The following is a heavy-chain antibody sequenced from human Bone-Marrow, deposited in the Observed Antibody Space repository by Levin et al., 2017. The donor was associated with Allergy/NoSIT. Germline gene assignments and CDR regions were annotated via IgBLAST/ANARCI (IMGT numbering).Heavy chain of an antibody. CDR3: ARVDYSDSTGYFDY. Sequence: PGGSLRLSCAASGFTSSSYAMHWVRQAPGKGLEWVAFISYDGSNKYYADSVKGRFTISRDNSKNTLYLQMNSLRAEDTAVYYCARVDYSDSTGYFDYWGQGTLVTVSS. CDR2: ISYDGSNK. D-gene: IGHD3-22*01. J-gene: IGHJ4*02. CDR1: GFTSSSYA. V-gene: IGHV3-30-3*01.